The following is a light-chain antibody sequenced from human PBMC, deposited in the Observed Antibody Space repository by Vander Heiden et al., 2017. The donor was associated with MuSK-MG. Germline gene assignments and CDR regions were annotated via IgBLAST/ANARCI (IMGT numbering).Light chain of an antibody. J-gene: IGKJ1*01. V-gene: IGKV4-1*01. CDR1: QSVLYSSNNKNY. Sequence: DIVMTQSPDSLAVSLGERATINCKSSQSVLYSSNNKNYLAWYQQKPGQPPKLLIYGAYTRESGVPDRFSGSGSGTDFTLTISSLQAEDVAVYYCQQDDSTPMTFGQGTKVEIK. CDR3: QQDDSTPMT. CDR2: GAY.